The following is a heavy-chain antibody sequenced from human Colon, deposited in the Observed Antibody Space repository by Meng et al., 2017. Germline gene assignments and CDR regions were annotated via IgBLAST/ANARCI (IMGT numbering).Heavy chain of an antibody. Sequence: QLQLQESVPGLVKTLQTPSLTCTGSGVSISSGDSYWSWIRQPPGKGLEWIGYINYSGSTYYNASLRSRVSISVDTSKNEFSLRLTSVTAADTAVYYCARERQHHWFDPWGQGTLVTVSS. J-gene: IGHJ5*02. D-gene: IGHD1-1*01. CDR3: ARERQHHWFDP. V-gene: IGHV4-30-4*01. CDR2: INYSGST. CDR1: GVSISSGDSY.